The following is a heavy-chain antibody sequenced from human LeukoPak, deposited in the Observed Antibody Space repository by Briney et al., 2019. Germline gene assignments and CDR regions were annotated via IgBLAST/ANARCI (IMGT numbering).Heavy chain of an antibody. D-gene: IGHD1-1*01. J-gene: IGHJ6*03. Sequence: PGGSLRLSCAASGFTFSSYWMNWVRQAPGKGLEWVVNIKQNGSEKYYVDSVKGRFTISRDNAKNSLFLQMNNVRTEDTAVYYCARLGFTSGYGWDGGYYHYYMDVWGKGTTVTVSS. CDR1: GFTFSSYW. CDR2: IKQNGSEK. V-gene: IGHV3-7*01. CDR3: ARLGFTSGYGWDGGYYHYYMDV.